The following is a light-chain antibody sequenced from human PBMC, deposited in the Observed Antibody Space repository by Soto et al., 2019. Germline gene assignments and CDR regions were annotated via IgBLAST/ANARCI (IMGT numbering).Light chain of an antibody. CDR3: QQRSNWPPAIT. CDR1: QSVSSN. V-gene: IGKV3-11*01. J-gene: IGKJ5*01. CDR2: DAS. Sequence: EIVFTQSPATPSFSPRERATLSFRARQSVSSNHLAWYQQKPGQAPRLLIYDASNRATGIPARFSGSGSGTDFTLTISSLEPEDFAVYYCQQRSNWPPAITFGQGTRLEIK.